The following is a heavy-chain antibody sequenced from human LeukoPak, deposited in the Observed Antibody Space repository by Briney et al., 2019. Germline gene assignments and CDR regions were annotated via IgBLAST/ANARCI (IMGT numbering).Heavy chain of an antibody. D-gene: IGHD2-15*01. J-gene: IGHJ6*02. V-gene: IGHV4-31*03. CDR2: IYYSGST. CDR1: GGSISSGGYY. CDR3: ARLVLGYYYYYYGMDV. Sequence: SQTLSLTCTVSGGSISSGGYYWSWIRQHPGKGLEWIGYIYYSGSTYYNPSLKSRVTISVDTSKNQFSLKLSSVTAADTAAYYCARLVLGYYYYYYGMDVWGQGTTVTVSS.